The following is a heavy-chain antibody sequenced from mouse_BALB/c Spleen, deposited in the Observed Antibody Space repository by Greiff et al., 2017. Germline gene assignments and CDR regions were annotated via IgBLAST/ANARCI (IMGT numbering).Heavy chain of an antibody. V-gene: IGHV3-2*02. CDR1: GYSITSDYA. J-gene: IGHJ1*01. Sequence: ESGPGLVKPSQSLSLTCTVTGYSITSDYAWNWIRQFPGNKLEWMGYISYSGSTSYNPSLKSRISITRDTSKNQFFLQLNSVTTEDTATYYCARSGYYGSSYWYFDVWGAGTTVTVSS. D-gene: IGHD1-1*01. CDR3: ARSGYYGSSYWYFDV. CDR2: ISYSGST.